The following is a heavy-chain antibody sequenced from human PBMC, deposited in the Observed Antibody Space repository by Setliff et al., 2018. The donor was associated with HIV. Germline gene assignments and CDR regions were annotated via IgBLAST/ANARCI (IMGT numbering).Heavy chain of an antibody. CDR1: GYTFTSYD. V-gene: IGHV1-8*02. CDR2: MNPNSGNT. Sequence: ASVKVSCKASGYTFTSYDFNWMRQATGQGLEWMGWMNPNSGNTGYAQKFQGRVTMTRNPSISTAYMELSSLKSEDTAVYYCARPGNWGDRSMNYWGQGTLVTVSS. CDR3: ARPGNWGDRSMNY. D-gene: IGHD3-10*01. J-gene: IGHJ4*02.